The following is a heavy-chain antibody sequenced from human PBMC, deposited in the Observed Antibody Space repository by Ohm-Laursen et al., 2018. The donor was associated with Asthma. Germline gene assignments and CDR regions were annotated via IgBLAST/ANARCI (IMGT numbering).Heavy chain of an antibody. Sequence: SLRLSCAASGFTFSSYGMHWVRQAPGKGLEWVAVIWYDGSNKNNADSVRGRFTTSRANARNSVYLQMNSLRAEDTALYYCARIGPEWELPGREYSLHHWGEGTLVTVPS. CDR1: GFTFSSYG. CDR2: IWYDGSNK. V-gene: IGHV3-33*08. D-gene: IGHD1-26*01. J-gene: IGHJ1*01. CDR3: ARIGPEWELPGREYSLHH.